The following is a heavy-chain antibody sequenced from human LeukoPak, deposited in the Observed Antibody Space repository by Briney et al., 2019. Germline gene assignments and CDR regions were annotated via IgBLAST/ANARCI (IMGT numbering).Heavy chain of an antibody. Sequence: ASVRVSCKASGYTFSDFYMQWVRQAPGQGLEWMGWINPNTGGTNYAQKFQGRVTMTRDTSISTAYMELSRLRSDDTAVYYCARDRWPLIAAAGTGGMDVWGQGTTVTVSS. CDR3: ARDRWPLIAAAGTGGMDV. V-gene: IGHV1-2*02. J-gene: IGHJ6*02. CDR2: INPNTGGT. D-gene: IGHD6-13*01. CDR1: GYTFSDFY.